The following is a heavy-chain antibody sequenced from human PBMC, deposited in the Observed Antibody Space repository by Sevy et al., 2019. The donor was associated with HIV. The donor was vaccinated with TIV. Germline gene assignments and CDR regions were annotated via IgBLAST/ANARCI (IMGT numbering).Heavy chain of an antibody. CDR2: ISTSSSYI. CDR1: GFTFSSYS. V-gene: IGHV3-21*01. Sequence: GESLKTSCAASGFTFSSYSMNWVRQAPGKGLEWVSSISTSSSYIYYADSVKGRFTISRDNAKNSLYLQMNSLRAEDTAVYYCARDEVGGSYWEFDYWGQGTLVTVSS. CDR3: ARDEVGGSYWEFDY. D-gene: IGHD1-26*01. J-gene: IGHJ4*02.